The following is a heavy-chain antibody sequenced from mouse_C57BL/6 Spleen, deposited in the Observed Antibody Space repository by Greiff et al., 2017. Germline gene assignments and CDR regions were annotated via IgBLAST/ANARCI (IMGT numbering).Heavy chain of an antibody. CDR3: ASSITTVVGDY. CDR1: GYTFTSYW. Sequence: QVQLKQPGAELVKPGASVKMSCTASGYTFTSYWITWVKQRPGQGLEWIGDIYPGSGSTNYNEKFKSKATLTVDTSSSTAYMQLSSLTSEDSAVYYCASSITTVVGDYWGQGTTLTVSS. CDR2: IYPGSGST. J-gene: IGHJ2*01. V-gene: IGHV1-55*01. D-gene: IGHD1-1*01.